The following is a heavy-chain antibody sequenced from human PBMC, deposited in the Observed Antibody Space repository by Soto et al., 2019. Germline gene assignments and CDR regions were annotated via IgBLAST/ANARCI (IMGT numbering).Heavy chain of an antibody. J-gene: IGHJ4*02. Sequence: QITLKESGPTLVKPTQTLTLTCTFSGFSLSTSGVGVGWFRQPPGKALEWLALIYWDDDKRYSPSLKSRLTIPKHTSKNQVVLTMTNMDRVDTATYYCAHIVAALGYFDYWGQGTLVTVSS. CDR3: AHIVAALGYFDY. CDR1: GFSLSTSGVG. D-gene: IGHD6-6*01. V-gene: IGHV2-5*02. CDR2: IYWDDDK.